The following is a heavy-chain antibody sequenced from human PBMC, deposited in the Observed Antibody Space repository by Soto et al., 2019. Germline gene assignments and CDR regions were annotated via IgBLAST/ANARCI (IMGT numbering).Heavy chain of an antibody. D-gene: IGHD4-17*01. Sequence: PSETLSLTCAVYGGSFSGYYWSWIRQPPGKGLEWIGEINHSGSTNYNPSLKSRVTISVDTSKNQFSLKLSSVTAADTAVYYCARTSRLRAPFDPWGQGTLVTVSS. CDR1: GGSFSGYY. V-gene: IGHV4-34*01. J-gene: IGHJ5*02. CDR3: ARTSRLRAPFDP. CDR2: INHSGST.